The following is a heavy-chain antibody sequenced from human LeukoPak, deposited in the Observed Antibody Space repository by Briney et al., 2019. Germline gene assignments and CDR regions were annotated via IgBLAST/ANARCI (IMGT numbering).Heavy chain of an antibody. D-gene: IGHD1-26*01. V-gene: IGHV3-48*04. J-gene: IGHJ4*02. CDR1: GFTFSSYS. Sequence: GGSLRLSCAASGFTFSSYSMNWVRQAPGKGLEWVSYISSSDTIYYADSVKGRFTISRDNAKNSLYLQMNSLRAEDTAVYYCARVRVGTTGLFDYWGQGTLVTVSS. CDR3: ARVRVGTTGLFDY. CDR2: ISSSDTI.